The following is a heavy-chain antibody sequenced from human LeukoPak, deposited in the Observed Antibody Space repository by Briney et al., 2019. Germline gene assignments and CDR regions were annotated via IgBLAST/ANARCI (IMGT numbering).Heavy chain of an antibody. CDR1: GFTFSDYY. V-gene: IGHV3-11*01. CDR2: ISSSGSTI. CDR3: AKATGTLGN. J-gene: IGHJ4*02. D-gene: IGHD1-1*01. Sequence: NPGGSLRLSCAASGFTFSDYYMSWIRQAPGKGLEWVSYISSSGSTIYYADSVKGRFTISRDNSKNTLYLQMNSLTAEDTAIYYCAKATGTLGNWGQGTLVTVSS.